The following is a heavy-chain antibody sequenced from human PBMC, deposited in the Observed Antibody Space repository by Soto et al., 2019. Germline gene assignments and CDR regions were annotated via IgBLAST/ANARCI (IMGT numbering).Heavy chain of an antibody. Sequence: SETLSLTCTVSGGSVSSGSYYWSWIRQPPGKGLEWTGYIYYSGSTNYNPSLKSRVTISVDTSKIQFSRKLSSVTAADTAVYYCARVRSLGIVFFDAFDIWGQGTMVTVSS. V-gene: IGHV4-61*01. J-gene: IGHJ3*02. CDR3: ARVRSLGIVFFDAFDI. CDR2: IYYSGST. D-gene: IGHD7-27*01. CDR1: GGSVSSGSYY.